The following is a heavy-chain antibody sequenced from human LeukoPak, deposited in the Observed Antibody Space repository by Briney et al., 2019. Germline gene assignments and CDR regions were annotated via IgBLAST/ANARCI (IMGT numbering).Heavy chain of an antibody. D-gene: IGHD4-11*01. V-gene: IGHV1-69*04. J-gene: IGHJ6*03. Sequence: SVKVSCKASGGTFSSYAISWVRQAPGQGLEWMGRIIPILGIANYAQKFQGRVTITADKSTSTAYMELRSLRSDDTAVYYCARDSGVTTGDYYYYYMDVWGKGTTVTVSS. CDR2: IIPILGIA. CDR1: GGTFSSYA. CDR3: ARDSGVTTGDYYYYYMDV.